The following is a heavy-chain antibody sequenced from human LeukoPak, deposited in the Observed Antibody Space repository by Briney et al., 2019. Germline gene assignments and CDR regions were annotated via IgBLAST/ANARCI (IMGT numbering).Heavy chain of an antibody. CDR2: INTNGNT. CDR1: GGSLSTYY. CDR3: ARDRLGFRVDV. D-gene: IGHD3-10*01. Sequence: SETLSLFCTVSGGSLSTYYWSWLRQPAGKGPEWIGRINTNGNTNYNPSLKSRVTMSVDTSKNHFSLNLSSVTAADTAVYYCARDRLGFRVDVWGKGTTVTVSS. V-gene: IGHV4-4*07. J-gene: IGHJ6*04.